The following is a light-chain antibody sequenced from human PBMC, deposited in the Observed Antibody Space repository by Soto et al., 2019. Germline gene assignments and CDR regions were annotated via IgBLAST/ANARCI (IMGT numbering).Light chain of an antibody. CDR2: ETS. CDR1: QSFSSRY. J-gene: IGKJ4*01. Sequence: EILLTKSPATLSLSPGESATLSCRASQSFSSRYLAWDQQKPGQAPRLLLYETSSWATGIPDRFSGRGSGREFTLTISSLQSEDFAVYYCQHYGDSPGLTFGGGTKVDIK. CDR3: QHYGDSPGLT. V-gene: IGKV3-20*01.